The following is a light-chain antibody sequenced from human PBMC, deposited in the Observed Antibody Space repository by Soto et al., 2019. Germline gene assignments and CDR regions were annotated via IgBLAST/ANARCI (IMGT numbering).Light chain of an antibody. V-gene: IGKV3-20*01. CDR3: QQYGSSAPIT. CDR2: GSS. CDR1: QSVSSNY. Sequence: EIVLTQSPGTLSLSPGERATFSCRASQSVSSNYLAWYQQKPGQAPRLLIYGSSSRATGIPDRFSGSGSGTDFTLTINSLQSEDFALYYCQQYGSSAPITFGQGTRLEIK. J-gene: IGKJ5*01.